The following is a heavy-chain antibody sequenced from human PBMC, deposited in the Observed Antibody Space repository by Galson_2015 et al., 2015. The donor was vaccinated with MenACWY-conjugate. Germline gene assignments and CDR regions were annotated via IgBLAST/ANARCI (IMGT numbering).Heavy chain of an antibody. CDR1: GFTFSSYW. V-gene: IGHV3-74*01. CDR3: ARDPERGDGYVLDY. Sequence: SLRLSCAASGFTFSSYWMYWVRQAPGKGLVWVAHINRDGSSTGYADSVKGRFTISRDNAKNMLYLQMNSLRAEDTAVYYCARDPERGDGYVLDYWGQGTLVTVSS. D-gene: IGHD5-24*01. CDR2: INRDGSST. J-gene: IGHJ4*02.